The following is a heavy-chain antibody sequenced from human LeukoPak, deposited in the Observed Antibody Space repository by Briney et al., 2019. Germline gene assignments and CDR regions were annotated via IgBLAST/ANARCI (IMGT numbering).Heavy chain of an antibody. Sequence: GGSLRLSCAASGFAFSSYSMNWIRQAPEKGLEWVSSITTSSSHIYYAGSVKGRFTISRDNAKNSLYLQMNSLRAEDTAVYFCASLMTAVTIPDYWGQGTLVTVSS. J-gene: IGHJ4*02. D-gene: IGHD4-17*01. CDR3: ASLMTAVTIPDY. CDR1: GFAFSSYS. V-gene: IGHV3-21*01. CDR2: ITTSSSHI.